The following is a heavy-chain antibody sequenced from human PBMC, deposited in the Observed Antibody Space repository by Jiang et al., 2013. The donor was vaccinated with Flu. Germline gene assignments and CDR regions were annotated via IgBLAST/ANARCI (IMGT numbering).Heavy chain of an antibody. Sequence: TLSLTCAVYGGVLQWLRTGAGSASPHGKGLEWIGEINHSGSTNYNPSLKSRVTISVDTSKNQFSLKLSSVTAADTAVYYCARPIETYYYDSDDAFDIWGQGTMVTVSS. V-gene: IGHV4-34*01. CDR3: ARPIETYYYDSDDAFDI. D-gene: IGHD3-22*01. CDR1: GGVLQWLRT. J-gene: IGHJ3*02. CDR2: INHSGST.